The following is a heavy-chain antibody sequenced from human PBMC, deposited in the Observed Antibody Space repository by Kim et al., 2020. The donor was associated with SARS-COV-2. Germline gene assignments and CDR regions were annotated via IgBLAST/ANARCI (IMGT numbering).Heavy chain of an antibody. CDR2: IYYSGST. Sequence: SETLSLTCTVSGGSVSSGSYYWSWIRQPPGKGLEWIGYIYYSGSTNYNPSLKSRVTISVDTSKNQFSLKLSSVTAADTAVYYCSRAAGGFLEWLFYDFDYWGQGTLVTVSS. CDR3: SRAAGGFLEWLFYDFDY. V-gene: IGHV4-61*01. CDR1: GGSVSSGSYY. D-gene: IGHD3-3*01. J-gene: IGHJ4*02.